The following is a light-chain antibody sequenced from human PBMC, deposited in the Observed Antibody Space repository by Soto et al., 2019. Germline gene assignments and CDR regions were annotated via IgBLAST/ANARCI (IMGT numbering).Light chain of an antibody. V-gene: IGLV2-14*01. CDR3: YSYRSTTTLV. Sequence: SVLTQPASVSGSLGQSITISCTGTSTDVGGYNYVSWYQQYPGKAPKLLIYEVRNRPSGISNRFSGSKSGNTASLTISGLQPEDEANYFCYSYRSTTTLVFGTGTNVTVL. CDR1: STDVGGYNY. CDR2: EVR. J-gene: IGLJ1*01.